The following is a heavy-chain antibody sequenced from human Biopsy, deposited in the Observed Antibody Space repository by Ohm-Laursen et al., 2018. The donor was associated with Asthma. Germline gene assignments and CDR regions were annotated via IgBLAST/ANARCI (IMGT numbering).Heavy chain of an antibody. V-gene: IGHV4-34*01. D-gene: IGHD2-2*01. CDR2: INHRGST. CDR3: ARAGQCSSTSCYNPGWFDP. Sequence: SQTLSLTWAVYGGSFSGYYWSWIRQPPGKGLEWIGEINHRGSTNYNPSLKSRVTISVDTSKNQFSLKLSSVTAADTAVYYCARAGQCSSTSCYNPGWFDPWGQGTLVTVSS. CDR1: GGSFSGYY. J-gene: IGHJ5*02.